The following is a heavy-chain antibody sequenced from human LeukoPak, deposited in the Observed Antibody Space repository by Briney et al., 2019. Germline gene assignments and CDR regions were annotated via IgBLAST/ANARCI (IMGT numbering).Heavy chain of an antibody. CDR1: GGSISSNSYY. D-gene: IGHD3-10*01. V-gene: IGHV4-39*01. Sequence: SETLSLTCAVSGGSISSNSYYWGWIRQPPGKGLEWIGSIYYSGSTYYNPSLRSRVTISVDTSKNQFSLKLSSVTAADTAVYYCARTRYYYNSRSYGAPYYFDYWGQGTLVTVSS. CDR2: IYYSGST. CDR3: ARTRYYYNSRSYGAPYYFDY. J-gene: IGHJ4*02.